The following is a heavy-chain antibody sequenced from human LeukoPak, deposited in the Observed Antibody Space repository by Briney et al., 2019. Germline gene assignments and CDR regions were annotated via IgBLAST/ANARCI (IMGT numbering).Heavy chain of an antibody. CDR3: ARDPSRYYDFWSGYYADFDY. V-gene: IGHV3-21*01. CDR2: ISSSSSYI. Sequence: GSLRLSCAASGFTFSSYSMNWVRQAPGKGLEWVSSISSSSSYIYYADSVKGRFTISRDNAKNSLYLQMNSLRAEDTAVYYCARDPSRYYDFWSGYYADFDYWGQGTLVTVSS. J-gene: IGHJ4*02. CDR1: GFTFSSYS. D-gene: IGHD3-3*01.